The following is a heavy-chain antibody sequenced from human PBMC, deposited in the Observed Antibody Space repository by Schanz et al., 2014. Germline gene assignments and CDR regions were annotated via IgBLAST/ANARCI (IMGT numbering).Heavy chain of an antibody. V-gene: IGHV3-23*04. J-gene: IGHJ3*02. Sequence: VQLVESGGGLVQPGGSLRLSCAVSGFTVSNTYMCWVRQAPGKGLEWVSGIGGSGGSTDYADSVKGRFTISRDNSKNTVHLQMNSLRAEDTAVYFCAKDRWRATVMVDAFDIWGQGTKVTVSS. CDR1: GFTVSNTY. CDR3: AKDRWRATVMVDAFDI. D-gene: IGHD4-4*01. CDR2: IGGSGGST.